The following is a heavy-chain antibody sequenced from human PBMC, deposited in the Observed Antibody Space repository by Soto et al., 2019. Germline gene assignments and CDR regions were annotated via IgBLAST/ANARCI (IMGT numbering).Heavy chain of an antibody. J-gene: IGHJ4*02. D-gene: IGHD3-16*01. CDR3: ARGGSGYVWFNEF. V-gene: IGHV1-69*01. CDR2: IIPIFGTA. CDR1: GGIFSSYA. Sequence: QEQLVQSGAEVKKPGSSVKVSCKASGGIFSSYAISWVRQAPGHGLEWMGGIIPIFGTANYAQKFQGRVTITADESTNIAYMDLSSLKSEDTAIYYCARGGSGYVWFNEFWGQGTLVTVSS.